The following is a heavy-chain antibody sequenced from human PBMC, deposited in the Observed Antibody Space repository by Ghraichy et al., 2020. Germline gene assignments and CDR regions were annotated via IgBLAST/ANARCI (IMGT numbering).Heavy chain of an antibody. CDR2: INHSGST. J-gene: IGHJ4*02. Sequence: SETLSLTCVVYGGPFSGYYWSWIHQAPGKGLEWIGQINHSGSTTYNPSLESRVTISLDKSNDQFSLKLSTVTAADTAVYYCATLGGGLATPSVWATVYYFVYWGQGTLVTVSS. CDR3: ATLGGGLATPSVWATVYYFVY. CDR1: GGPFSGYY. V-gene: IGHV4-34*01. D-gene: IGHD5/OR15-5a*01.